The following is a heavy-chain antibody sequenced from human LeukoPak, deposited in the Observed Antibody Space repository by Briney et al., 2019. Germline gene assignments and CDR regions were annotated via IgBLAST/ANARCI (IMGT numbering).Heavy chain of an antibody. CDR2: IYPGDSDT. V-gene: IGHV5-51*01. J-gene: IGHJ4*02. Sequence: GESLKISCKGSGYSFTSYWIGWVRQMPGKGLERMGIIYPGDSDTRYSPSFQGQVTISADKSISTAYLQWSSLKASDTAMYYCAGRGVRLEGFDSSGWIAFDYWGQGTLVTVSS. D-gene: IGHD6-19*01. CDR1: GYSFTSYW. CDR3: AGRGVRLEGFDSSGWIAFDY.